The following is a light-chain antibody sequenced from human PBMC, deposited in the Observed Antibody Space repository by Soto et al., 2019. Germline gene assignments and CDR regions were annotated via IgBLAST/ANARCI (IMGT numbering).Light chain of an antibody. CDR3: QQRSNWPPWT. CDR2: DAF. Sequence: EIVLTQSPATLSLSPGERATLSCRASQSVSSYLAWYQQKPGQAPRLLIYDAFNRATGIPARFSGSGSGTDFTLTIGSLEPEHFAVYYCQQRSNWPPWTFGQGTKVEIK. J-gene: IGKJ1*01. V-gene: IGKV3-11*01. CDR1: QSVSSY.